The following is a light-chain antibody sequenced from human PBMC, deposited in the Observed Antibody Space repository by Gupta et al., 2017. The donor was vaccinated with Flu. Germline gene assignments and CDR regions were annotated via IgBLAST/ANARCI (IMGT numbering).Light chain of an antibody. CDR2: EAS. CDR1: QTVTRD. V-gene: IGKV1-39*01. CDR3: QHMGA. J-gene: IGKJ4*01. Sequence: MTQYPSSLYASLGDRGTINCRTSQTVTRDLKWDQQQPGTDKQLVIHEASSLQSGVKSRFSGSGSETDFTRPRSSVQPEDCETDDGQHMGAFGGGTRVEVK.